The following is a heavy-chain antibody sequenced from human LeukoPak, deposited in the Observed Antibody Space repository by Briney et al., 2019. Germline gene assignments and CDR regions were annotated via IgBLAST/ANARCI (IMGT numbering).Heavy chain of an antibody. CDR2: ISGSGGST. CDR3: AKEGECRSTSCLVVPFDP. V-gene: IGHV3-23*01. CDR1: GFTFRNYA. Sequence: GGSLRLSCAASGFTFRNYAMSWVRQAPGKGLEWVSGISGSGGSTYYADSVKGRFTISRDNSKNTLYLQMNSLRAEDTAVYYCAKEGECRSTSCLVVPFDPWGQGTLVTVSS. D-gene: IGHD2-2*01. J-gene: IGHJ5*02.